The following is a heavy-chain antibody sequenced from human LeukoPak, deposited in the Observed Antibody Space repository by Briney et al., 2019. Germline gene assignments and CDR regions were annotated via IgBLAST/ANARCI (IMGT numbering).Heavy chain of an antibody. CDR3: ARDQDYGFTY. Sequence: GGSLRLSCAASGFTFSSYSMNWVRQAPGKGPEWISWITGSGTDIIYADSVKGRFTISRDNAKNSLYLQMNSLRADDTAVYYCARDQDYGFTYWGQGTLVTVSS. J-gene: IGHJ4*02. CDR2: ITGSGTDI. D-gene: IGHD4-17*01. CDR1: GFTFSSYS. V-gene: IGHV3-48*01.